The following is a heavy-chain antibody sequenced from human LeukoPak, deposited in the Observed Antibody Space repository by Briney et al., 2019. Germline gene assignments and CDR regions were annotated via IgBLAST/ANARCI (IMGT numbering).Heavy chain of an antibody. CDR3: ARERSGANSYGYWEY. D-gene: IGHD5-18*01. V-gene: IGHV1-2*02. CDR1: GYTFTGYY. J-gene: IGHJ4*02. CDR2: INPNSGGT. Sequence: ASVKVSCKASGYTFTGYYIHWVRQAPGQGLVWMGWINPNSGGTNYAQKFQGRVTMTRDTSISTAYMEVSSLRSDDTAVYYCARERSGANSYGYWEYWGQGTLVTVSS.